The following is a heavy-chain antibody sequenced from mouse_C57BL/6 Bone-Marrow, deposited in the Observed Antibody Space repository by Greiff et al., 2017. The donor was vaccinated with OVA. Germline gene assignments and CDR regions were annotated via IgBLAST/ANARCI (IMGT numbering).Heavy chain of an antibody. CDR1: GFNIKNTY. D-gene: IGHD1-1*01. CDR3: ARGNFGSSFYAMDY. J-gene: IGHJ4*01. CDR2: IDPANDNT. Sequence: EVKLLESVAELVRPGASVKLSCTASGFNIKNTYMHWVKQRPEQGLEWIGRIDPANDNTKYAPKFQGKATMTADTSSNTAYLQLSSLSSEDPAVCCCARGNFGSSFYAMDYWGQGTSVTVSS. V-gene: IGHV14-3*01.